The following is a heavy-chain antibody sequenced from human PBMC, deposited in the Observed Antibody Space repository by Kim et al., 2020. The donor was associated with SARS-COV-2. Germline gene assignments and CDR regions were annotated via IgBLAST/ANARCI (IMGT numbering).Heavy chain of an antibody. CDR3: ARVRSSGWYLDY. CDR1: GFTFSSYA. CDR2: ISYDGSNK. D-gene: IGHD6-19*01. Sequence: GGSLRLSCAASGFTFSSYAMHWVRQAPGKGLEWVAVISYDGSNKYYADSVKGRFTISRDNSKNTLYLQMNSLRAEDTAVYYCARVRSSGWYLDYWGQGTL. J-gene: IGHJ4*02. V-gene: IGHV3-30*04.